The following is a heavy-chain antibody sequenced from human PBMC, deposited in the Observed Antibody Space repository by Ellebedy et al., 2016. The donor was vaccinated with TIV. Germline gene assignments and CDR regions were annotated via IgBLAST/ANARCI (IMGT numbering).Heavy chain of an antibody. V-gene: IGHV3-23*01. CDR2: IYGSGTSK. J-gene: IGHJ6*02. CDR3: ARTIVVVPAAIPLRYYYYGMDV. Sequence: PGGSLRLSCAASGFTFSSYAMSWVRQAPGKGLEWVSGIYGSGTSKYYADSVKGRFTISRDNSENTLYLQMNSLRAEDTAVYYCARTIVVVPAAIPLRYYYYGMDVWGQGTTVTVSS. CDR1: GFTFSSYA. D-gene: IGHD2-2*01.